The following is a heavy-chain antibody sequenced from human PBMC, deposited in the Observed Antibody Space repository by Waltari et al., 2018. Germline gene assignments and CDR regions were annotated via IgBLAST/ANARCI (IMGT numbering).Heavy chain of an antibody. Sequence: EVQLVESGGGLVQPGGSLRLSCAASGFSFSDYWMSWVRQAPGKGLEWVANIKEDGSEDYYVDSVKGRFTISKDNTKNSLYLQMNSLRAEDTAVYYCARDGRGGYLDHWGQGTLVTVSS. J-gene: IGHJ4*02. CDR3: ARDGRGGYLDH. CDR2: IKEDGSED. CDR1: GFSFSDYW. D-gene: IGHD6-13*01. V-gene: IGHV3-7*01.